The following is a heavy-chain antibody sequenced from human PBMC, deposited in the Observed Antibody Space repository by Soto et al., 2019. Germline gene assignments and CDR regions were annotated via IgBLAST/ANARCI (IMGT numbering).Heavy chain of an antibody. V-gene: IGHV3-33*01. Sequence: QVQLVESGGGVVQPGRSLRLSCAASGFTFSSYGMHWVRQAPGKGLEWVAVIWYDGSNKYYADSVKGRFTISRDNSKNTLYLQMNSLRAEDTAVYYCARVTRQQLVGFFDYWVQGTLVSVSS. J-gene: IGHJ4*02. CDR3: ARVTRQQLVGFFDY. CDR2: IWYDGSNK. D-gene: IGHD6-13*01. CDR1: GFTFSSYG.